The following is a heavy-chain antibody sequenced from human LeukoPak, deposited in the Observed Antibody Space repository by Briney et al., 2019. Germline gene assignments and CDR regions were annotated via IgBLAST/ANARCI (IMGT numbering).Heavy chain of an antibody. CDR3: ARAVSGGFDY. CDR1: GGSISSYY. V-gene: IGHV4-59*08. CDR2: IYYSGST. J-gene: IGHJ4*02. Sequence: PSETLSLTCTVSGGSISSYYWSWIRQPPGKGLEWIGYIYYSGSTNYNPSLKSRVTILVDPSKNQFSLKMRSVTEGDTAIYYCARAVSGGFDYWGQGTLVTVSS. D-gene: IGHD6-19*01.